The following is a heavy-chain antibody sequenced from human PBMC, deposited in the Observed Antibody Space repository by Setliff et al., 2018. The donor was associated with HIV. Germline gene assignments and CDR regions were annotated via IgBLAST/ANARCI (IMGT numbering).Heavy chain of an antibody. CDR3: AKAMGRLPYFFDS. Sequence: PGGSLRLTCVASGFTFREKAMTWVRQPPGKGLEWVSGISGRGASTYYADAARNRFTISRDNSRDTVFLEMTSLRAEDTAVYYCAKAMGRLPYFFDSWGQGTLVTVSS. CDR1: GFTFREKA. J-gene: IGHJ4*02. D-gene: IGHD3-16*01. V-gene: IGHV3-23*01. CDR2: ISGRGAST.